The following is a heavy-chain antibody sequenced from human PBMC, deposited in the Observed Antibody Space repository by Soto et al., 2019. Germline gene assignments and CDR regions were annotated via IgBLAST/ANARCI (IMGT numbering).Heavy chain of an antibody. D-gene: IGHD6-19*01. CDR2: IYYSGRT. V-gene: IGHV4-39*01. J-gene: IGHJ4*02. Sequence: SETLSLTCSVSGGSVSSSDYYWGWIRQPPGEGLEWIGSIYYSGRTNYNPSLKGRVTISLDTSKNQFSLKLSSVTAADTAVYYCARQEGYTSGCQGHWGQGTLVTVSS. CDR3: ARQEGYTSGCQGH. CDR1: GGSVSSSDYY.